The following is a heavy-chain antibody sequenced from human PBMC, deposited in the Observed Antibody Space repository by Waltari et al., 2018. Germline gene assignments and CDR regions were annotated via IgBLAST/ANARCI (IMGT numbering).Heavy chain of an antibody. Sequence: QVQLVESGGGVVQPGRSLRLSCAASGFTFSSYAMHWVRQAPGKGLEWVAVISYDGSNKYFADSVKGRFTISRDNSKNTLYLQMNSLRAEDTAVYYCASEEEQWLVLDYWGQGTLVTVSS. D-gene: IGHD6-19*01. CDR3: ASEEEQWLVLDY. V-gene: IGHV3-30-3*01. CDR1: GFTFSSYA. CDR2: ISYDGSNK. J-gene: IGHJ4*02.